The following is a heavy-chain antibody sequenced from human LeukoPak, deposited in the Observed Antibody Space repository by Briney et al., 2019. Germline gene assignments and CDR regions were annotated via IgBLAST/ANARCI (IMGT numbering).Heavy chain of an antibody. D-gene: IGHD1-26*01. V-gene: IGHV3-30-3*01. CDR1: GFTFSSYA. CDR3: ATGGIQWELPMGFDY. J-gene: IGHJ4*02. CDR2: ISYDGSNK. Sequence: GGSLRLSCAASGFTFSSYAMHWVRQAPGKGLEWVAVISYDGSNKYYADSVKGRFTISRDNSKNTLYLQMNSLRSEDTAVYYCATGGIQWELPMGFDYWGQGTPVTVSS.